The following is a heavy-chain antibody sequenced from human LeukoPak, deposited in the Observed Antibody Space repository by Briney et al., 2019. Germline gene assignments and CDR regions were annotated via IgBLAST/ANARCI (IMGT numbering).Heavy chain of an antibody. J-gene: IGHJ4*02. V-gene: IGHV3-30*18. CDR2: ISYDGSNK. D-gene: IGHD5-12*01. CDR1: GFTFSSYG. Sequence: GGSLRLSCAASGFTFSSYGMHWVRQAPGKGLEWVAVISYDGSNKYYADSVKGRFTISRDNSKNTLYLQMSSLRAEDTAVYYCAKDLSGYDYYFDYWGQGTLVTVSS. CDR3: AKDLSGYDYYFDY.